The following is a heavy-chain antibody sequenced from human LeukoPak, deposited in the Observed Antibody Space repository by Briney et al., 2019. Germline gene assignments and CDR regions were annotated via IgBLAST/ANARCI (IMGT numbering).Heavy chain of an antibody. Sequence: GGSLRLSCAASGFTFSTYSMSWVRQAPGKGLEWVSGISWNSGSIGYADSVKGRFTISRDNAKNSLYLQMNSLRAEDTALYYCAKDKGGYYGSGSPPTDYWGQGTLVTVSS. CDR2: ISWNSGSI. J-gene: IGHJ4*02. V-gene: IGHV3-9*01. D-gene: IGHD3-10*01. CDR3: AKDKGGYYGSGSPPTDY. CDR1: GFTFSTYS.